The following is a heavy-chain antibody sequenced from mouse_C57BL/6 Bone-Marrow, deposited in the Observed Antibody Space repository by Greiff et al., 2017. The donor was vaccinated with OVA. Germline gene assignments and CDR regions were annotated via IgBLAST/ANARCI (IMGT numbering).Heavy chain of an antibody. Sequence: VKLQESGAELARPGASVKLSCKASGYTFTSYGISWVKQRTGQGLEWIGEIYPRSGNTYYNEKFKGKATLTADKSSSTAYMELRSLTSEDSAVFFCARSGYDGGAWFAYWGQGTLVTVSA. CDR1: GYTFTSYG. J-gene: IGHJ3*01. V-gene: IGHV1-81*01. CDR2: IYPRSGNT. CDR3: ARSGYDGGAWFAY. D-gene: IGHD2-2*01.